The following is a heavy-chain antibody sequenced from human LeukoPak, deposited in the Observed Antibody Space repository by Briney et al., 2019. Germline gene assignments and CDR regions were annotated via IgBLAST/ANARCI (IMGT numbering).Heavy chain of an antibody. V-gene: IGHV1-69*01. J-gene: IGHJ4*02. CDR3: ARGTMVRGVLKGPLDY. Sequence: SVKVSCEASGGTFSSYAISWVRQAPGQGLEWMGGIIPIFGTANYAQKFQGRVTITADESTSTAYMELSSLRSEDTAVYYCARGTMVRGVLKGPLDYWGQGTLVTVSS. CDR1: GGTFSSYA. D-gene: IGHD3-10*01. CDR2: IIPIFGTA.